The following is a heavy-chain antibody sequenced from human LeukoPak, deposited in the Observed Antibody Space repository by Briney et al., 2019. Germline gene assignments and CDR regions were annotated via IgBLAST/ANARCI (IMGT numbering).Heavy chain of an antibody. Sequence: PGGSLRLSCAASGFTFSSYAMSWVRQAPGKGLEWVSAISGSGGSTYYADSVKGRFTISRDNSKNTLYLQMNSLRAEDTAVYYCAPHWFGELFQYFDYWGQGTLVTVSS. CDR3: APHWFGELFQYFDY. V-gene: IGHV3-23*01. J-gene: IGHJ4*02. CDR1: GFTFSSYA. CDR2: ISGSGGST. D-gene: IGHD3-10*01.